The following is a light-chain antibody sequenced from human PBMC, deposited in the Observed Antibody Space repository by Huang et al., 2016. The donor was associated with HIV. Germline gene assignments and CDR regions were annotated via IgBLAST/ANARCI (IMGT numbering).Light chain of an antibody. CDR2: GAS. J-gene: IGKJ3*01. V-gene: IGKV3-20*01. Sequence: EIVLTQSPGTLSLSPGERATLSCRASQSINSIYLAWYQQKPGQAPRRLIYGASIRATGSPDRFSGSGSATDFTLTISRLEPEDYAVYYCQHYGSSPLFTFGPGTTVDIK. CDR1: QSINSIY. CDR3: QHYGSSPLFT.